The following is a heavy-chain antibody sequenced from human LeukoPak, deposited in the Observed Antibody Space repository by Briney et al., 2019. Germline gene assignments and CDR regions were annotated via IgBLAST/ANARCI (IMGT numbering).Heavy chain of an antibody. D-gene: IGHD1-26*01. CDR3: ARSFGGTYYFDY. V-gene: IGHV3-74*01. CDR2: INSGGSST. J-gene: IGHJ4*02. Sequence: GGSLRLSCAASGFTFSPYWMHWVRQAPGKGLVWVSHINSGGSSTSYADSVKGRFTISRDNAKNTLFLQMHSLRADDTAVYYCARSFGGTYYFDYWGQGNLVTVSS. CDR1: GFTFSPYW.